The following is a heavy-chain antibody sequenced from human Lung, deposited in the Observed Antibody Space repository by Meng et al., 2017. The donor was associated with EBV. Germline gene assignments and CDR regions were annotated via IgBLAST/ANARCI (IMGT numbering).Heavy chain of an antibody. J-gene: IGHJ4*02. CDR3: ARVEVGITSGDY. Sequence: QVQLVQSGAEVKKPGXPVKVSCKASGYTFTNYGITWVLQAPGQGLEWMGWINAYNGDTNYAQTLQGRVTMTTDTSTSTAYMELRSLRSDDTAVYYCARVEVGITSGDYWGQGTLVTVSS. D-gene: IGHD1-26*01. CDR2: INAYNGDT. V-gene: IGHV1-18*01. CDR1: GYTFTNYG.